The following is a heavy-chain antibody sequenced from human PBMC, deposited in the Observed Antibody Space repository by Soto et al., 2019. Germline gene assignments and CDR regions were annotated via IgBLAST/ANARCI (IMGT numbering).Heavy chain of an antibody. CDR2: INPNSGGT. D-gene: IGHD7-27*01. CDR1: GYTFTGYY. CDR3: ARDPGELTGDHSLDY. V-gene: IGHV1-2*04. Sequence: ASVKVSCKASGYTFTGYYMHWVRQAPGQGLEWMGWINPNSGGTNYAQKFQGWVTMTRDTSISTAYMELSRLRSDDTAVYYCARDPGELTGDHSLDYWGQGTLVTVPS. J-gene: IGHJ4*02.